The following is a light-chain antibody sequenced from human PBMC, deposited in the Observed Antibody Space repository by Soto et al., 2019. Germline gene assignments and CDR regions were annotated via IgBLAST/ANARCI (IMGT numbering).Light chain of an antibody. CDR2: GAS. CDR3: QQYGSSPPVT. Sequence: EIVMTQSPATLSVSPGDRATLSCRASQSVSSNLAWYQQKPGQAPRLLXYGASSRATGIPDRFSGSGSGTDFTLTISRLEPEDFAVYYCQQYGSSPPVTFGGGTKVDIK. V-gene: IGKV3-20*01. J-gene: IGKJ4*01. CDR1: QSVSSN.